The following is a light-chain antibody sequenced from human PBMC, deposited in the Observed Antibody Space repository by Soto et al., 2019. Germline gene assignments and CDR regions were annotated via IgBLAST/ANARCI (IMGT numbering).Light chain of an antibody. CDR2: GAS. V-gene: IGKV3-20*01. CDR1: QSVSSSY. Sequence: EIVLTQSPGTLSLSPGERATLSCRASQSVSSSYLAWYQQKPGQAPRLLIYGASSRATGIPDRFSGSGSGTDFTLSISRLEPEDFALYFCQQYNNWPATFGQGTKVEV. CDR3: QQYNNWPAT. J-gene: IGKJ1*01.